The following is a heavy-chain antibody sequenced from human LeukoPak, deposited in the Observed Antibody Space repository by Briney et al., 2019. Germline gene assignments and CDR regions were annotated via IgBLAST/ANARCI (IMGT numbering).Heavy chain of an antibody. D-gene: IGHD3-3*01. J-gene: IGHJ4*02. CDR1: GGSISSGGYY. Sequence: KPSQTLSLTCTVSGGSISSGGYYWSWIRQHPGKGLEWIGYIYYSGSTYYNPSLKSRVTISADTSKNQFSLKLSSVTAADTAVYYCARDLERYYDLEGRSGYWGQGTLVTVSS. CDR3: ARDLERYYDLEGRSGY. V-gene: IGHV4-31*03. CDR2: IYYSGST.